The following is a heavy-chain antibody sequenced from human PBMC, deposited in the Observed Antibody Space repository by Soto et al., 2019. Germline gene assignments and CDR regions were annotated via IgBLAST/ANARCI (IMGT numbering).Heavy chain of an antibody. V-gene: IGHV3-74*01. J-gene: IGHJ4*02. D-gene: IGHD6-19*01. CDR1: GFTFSSYW. Sequence: EVQLMESGGGLVQPGGSLRLSCAASGFTFSSYWMHWVRQAPGKGLVWVSRINSDGSSTTYADSVKGRFTISRDNAKDTLYLQMNSLRAEDTAVYYCVRGEGGWETYWGQGTLVTVSS. CDR2: INSDGSST. CDR3: VRGEGGWETY.